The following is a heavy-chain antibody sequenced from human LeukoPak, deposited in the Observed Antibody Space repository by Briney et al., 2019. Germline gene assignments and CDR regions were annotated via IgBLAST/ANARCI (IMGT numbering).Heavy chain of an antibody. CDR2: MNHNSGNT. V-gene: IGHV1-8*01. CDR3: SWGKYSYGTAYYYYYMDV. J-gene: IGHJ6*03. Sequence: ASVKVSCKACGDTFTSYDINWVRQASGQGVEWMGWMNHNSGNTGYAQKFQGRVTMTRNSSISTAYMDLSSLRSEDTAVYYCSWGKYSYGTAYYYYYMDVWGKGTTVTVPS. D-gene: IGHD5-18*01. CDR1: GDTFTSYD.